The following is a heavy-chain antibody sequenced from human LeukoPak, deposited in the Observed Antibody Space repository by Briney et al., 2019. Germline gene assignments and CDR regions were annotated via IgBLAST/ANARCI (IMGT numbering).Heavy chain of an antibody. J-gene: IGHJ6*03. V-gene: IGHV3-30*02. CDR1: EFTFSSYG. CDR3: AKGSGGDFWSGLYYYYYMDV. D-gene: IGHD3-3*01. Sequence: GGSLRLSCAASEFTFSSYGMHWVRQAPGKGLEWVAVIWYDGSNKYYADSVKGRFTISRDNSKNTLYLQMNSLRAEDTAVYYCAKGSGGDFWSGLYYYYYMDVWGKGTTVTVSS. CDR2: IWYDGSNK.